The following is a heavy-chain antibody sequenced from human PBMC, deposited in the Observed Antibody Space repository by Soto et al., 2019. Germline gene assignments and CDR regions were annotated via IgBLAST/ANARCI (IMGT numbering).Heavy chain of an antibody. CDR2: VVVGSDNT. V-gene: IGHV1-58*01. D-gene: IGHD4-17*01. CDR3: AAEIDDYADFNY. J-gene: IGHJ4*02. Sequence: SVKVSCKTSGFTFSKSSVQWMRQARGQRLEWIGWVVVGSDNTRYAQNFQDRVTITRDMSTSTSYMELSSLTSEDTAVYFCAAEIDDYADFNYWGQGSPVTVSS. CDR1: GFTFSKSS.